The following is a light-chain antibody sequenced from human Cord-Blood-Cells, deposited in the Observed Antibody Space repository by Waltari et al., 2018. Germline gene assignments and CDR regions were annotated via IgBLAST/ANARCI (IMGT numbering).Light chain of an antibody. Sequence: DIQMTQSPSSLSASVGDRVTITCRASQVISNYLAWYQQKPGKVPKLLIYAASTLQSGVPSRFSGSGSGTDFTLTISSLQPEDVATYYCQKYNSAFWAFGQGTKVEIK. J-gene: IGKJ1*01. V-gene: IGKV1-27*01. CDR3: QKYNSAFWA. CDR1: QVISNY. CDR2: AAS.